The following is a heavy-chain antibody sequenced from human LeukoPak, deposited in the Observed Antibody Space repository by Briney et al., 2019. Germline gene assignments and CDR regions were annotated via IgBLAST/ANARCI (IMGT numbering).Heavy chain of an antibody. CDR3: SKDLWLGTYYDSRTI. V-gene: IGHV3-23*01. J-gene: IGHJ3*02. CDR1: GFTFSSFA. Sequence: GGSLRLSCAASGFTFSSFAMNWVRQAPGKGLECVASISASDGRTYYADSAKGRFTISRDNSKDTLFPQMNSLRADDTAVYYCSKDLWLGTYYDSRTIWGQGTMVTASS. D-gene: IGHD3-22*01. CDR2: ISASDGRT.